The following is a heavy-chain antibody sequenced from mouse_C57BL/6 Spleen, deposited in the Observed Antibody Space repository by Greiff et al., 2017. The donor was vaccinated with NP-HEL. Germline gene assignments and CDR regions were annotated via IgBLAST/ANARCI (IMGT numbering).Heavy chain of an antibody. D-gene: IGHD1-1*01. Sequence: EVQVVESGGGLVKPGGSLKLSCAASGFTFSSYAMSWVRQTPEKRLEWVATISDGGSYPYYPDNVKGRFTISRDNAKNILYLPMSHLKSEDTALYYCARAITTVVPSDVWGTGTTVTVSS. CDR2: ISDGGSYP. V-gene: IGHV5-4*01. J-gene: IGHJ1*03. CDR3: ARAITTVVPSDV. CDR1: GFTFSSYA.